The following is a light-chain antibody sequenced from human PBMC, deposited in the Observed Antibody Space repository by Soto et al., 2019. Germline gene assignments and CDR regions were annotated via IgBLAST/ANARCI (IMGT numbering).Light chain of an antibody. CDR1: QSVSSSY. J-gene: IGKJ4*01. CDR3: QQYYTSPLT. Sequence: EIVLTQSPGTLSLSPGERATLSCRASQSVSSSYLVWYQQKPGQAPRLLIYGASSRATGIPDRFSGSGSGTDFTLTISRLEPEDFAVYFCQQYYTSPLTFGGGTEVEIK. CDR2: GAS. V-gene: IGKV3-20*01.